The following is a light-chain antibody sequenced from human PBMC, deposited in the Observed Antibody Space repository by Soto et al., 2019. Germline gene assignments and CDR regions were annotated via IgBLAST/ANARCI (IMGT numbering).Light chain of an antibody. CDR2: LNN. J-gene: IGLJ3*02. Sequence: QAVVTQPPSASGTPGQRVTISCSGSSSNIGSKTVNWYQQLPGTAPKLLIYLNNQRPSGVADRFSGSKSGTSASLAISGLQSEDEADYYCAAWDDSLNGWVFGGGTKLTVL. CDR3: AAWDDSLNGWV. CDR1: SSNIGSKT. V-gene: IGLV1-44*01.